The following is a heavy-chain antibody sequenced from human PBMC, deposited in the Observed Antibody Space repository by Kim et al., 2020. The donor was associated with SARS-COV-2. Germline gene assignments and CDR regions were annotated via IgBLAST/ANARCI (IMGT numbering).Heavy chain of an antibody. V-gene: IGHV1-69*13. CDR2: IIPIFGTA. CDR3: ARDRTPRYYGSGSPEAYYYCGMDV. J-gene: IGHJ6*02. D-gene: IGHD3-10*01. CDR1: GGTFSSYA. Sequence: SVKVSCKASGGTFSSYAISWVRQAPGQGLEWMGGIIPIFGTANYAQKFQGRVTITADESTSTAYMELSSLRSEDTAVYYCARDRTPRYYGSGSPEAYYYCGMDVWGQGTTVTVSS.